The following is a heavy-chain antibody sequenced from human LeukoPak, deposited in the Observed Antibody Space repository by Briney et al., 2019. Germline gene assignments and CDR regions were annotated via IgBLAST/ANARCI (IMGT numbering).Heavy chain of an antibody. V-gene: IGHV3-33*01. CDR1: GFTFSSYG. Sequence: GRSLRLSCAASGFTFSSYGMHWVRQAPGKGLEWVAVIWYDGSNKYYADSVKGRFTISRDNSKNTLYLQMNSLRAEDTAVYYCAGVNYYYDSSGFDYWGQGTLVTVSS. CDR2: IWYDGSNK. CDR3: AGVNYYYDSSGFDY. J-gene: IGHJ4*02. D-gene: IGHD3-22*01.